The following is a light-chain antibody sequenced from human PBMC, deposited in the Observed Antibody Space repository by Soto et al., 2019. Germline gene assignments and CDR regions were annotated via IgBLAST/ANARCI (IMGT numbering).Light chain of an antibody. CDR1: QSVSSN. Sequence: EIVMTQSPATLSVSPGERATLSCRASQSVSSNLAWYQQKPGQAPRLLMYGASTRATGFPARFSGSGSGTEFTLTISSLQSEDFAVYYCQQYNNWPGTFGQGTKVDI. CDR3: QQYNNWPGT. CDR2: GAS. V-gene: IGKV3-15*01. J-gene: IGKJ1*01.